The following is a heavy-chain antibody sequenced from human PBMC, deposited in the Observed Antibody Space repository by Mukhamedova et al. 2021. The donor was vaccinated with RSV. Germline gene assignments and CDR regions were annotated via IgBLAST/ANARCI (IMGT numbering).Heavy chain of an antibody. CDR3: ARETTVAGDGDDAFDI. D-gene: IGHD6-19*01. V-gene: IGHV3-30*07. J-gene: IGHJ3*02. Sequence: VKGRFTMSRDNSENTLYLQMNSLRVEDTAVYHCARETTVAGDGDDAFDIWGQGTMVTVSS.